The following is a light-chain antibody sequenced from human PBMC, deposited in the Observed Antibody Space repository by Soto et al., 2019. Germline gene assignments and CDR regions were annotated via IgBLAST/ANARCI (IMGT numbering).Light chain of an antibody. V-gene: IGKV1-5*03. J-gene: IGKJ1*01. Sequence: DIQMTQSPSTLSASVGDRVTITCRASQSISIWLAWYQQKPGKAPKLLIYTTSNLEGGVPSRFSGSGSGTEFTLTISSLQTDDFATYYCQHYNSYSGTFGQGTKVDI. CDR1: QSISIW. CDR3: QHYNSYSGT. CDR2: TTS.